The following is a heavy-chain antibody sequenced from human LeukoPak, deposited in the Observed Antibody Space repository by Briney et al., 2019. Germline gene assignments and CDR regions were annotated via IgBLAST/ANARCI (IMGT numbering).Heavy chain of an antibody. CDR3: ARGVYTRSSSASSDY. J-gene: IGHJ4*02. V-gene: IGHV3-30-3*01. D-gene: IGHD6-6*01. Sequence: GGSLRLSCAASGFTFSSYVMHWVRQAPGKGLEWVAVISSDGSNKYYADSVKGRFTISRDNSKNTLYLQMNSLRAEDTAVYYCARGVYTRSSSASSDYWSQGTLVTVSS. CDR2: ISSDGSNK. CDR1: GFTFSSYV.